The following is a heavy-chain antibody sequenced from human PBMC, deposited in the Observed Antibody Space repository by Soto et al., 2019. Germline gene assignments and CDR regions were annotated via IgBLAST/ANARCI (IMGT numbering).Heavy chain of an antibody. Sequence: QVYLVQSGGEVIRPGASVQVSCRASGYTFSNYGISWVRQAPGHGLEWMGWITVYNGHTNYAQKFQGRLNMTTDRSASTGYVELRSLRSDAAAVYYCARVEAPNVYDGSESGDFDYWGKGTLVTVSS. D-gene: IGHD3-22*01. CDR1: GYTFSNYG. V-gene: IGHV1-18*01. CDR3: ARVEAPNVYDGSESGDFDY. CDR2: ITVYNGHT. J-gene: IGHJ4*02.